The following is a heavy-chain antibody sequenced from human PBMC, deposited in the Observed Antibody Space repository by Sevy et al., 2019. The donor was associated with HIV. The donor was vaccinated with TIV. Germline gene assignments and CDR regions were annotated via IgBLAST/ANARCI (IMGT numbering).Heavy chain of an antibody. CDR3: VIARRAICSGGSCYYY. J-gene: IGHJ4*02. D-gene: IGHD2-15*01. Sequence: GGSLRLSCAASGFTFSDYWMHWVRQAPGKGLVWVSRINTDGSSTTYADSVRGRFTISRDNAKNTLYLQMNSLRAEDTAGYFCVIARRAICSGGSCYYYWGQGTLVTVSS. V-gene: IGHV3-74*01. CDR2: INTDGSST. CDR1: GFTFSDYW.